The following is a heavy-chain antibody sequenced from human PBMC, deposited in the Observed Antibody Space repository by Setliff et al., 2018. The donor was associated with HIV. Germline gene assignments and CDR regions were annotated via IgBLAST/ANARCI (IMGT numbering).Heavy chain of an antibody. Sequence: PSETLSLTCTVPGGSIKYGDYYWTWIRQSPGKGLEWIGYIHYSGSTDYNPSLKSRSSISINKSKKQFFLRLNSVPAADTAVYYCARGTGAQYGYYFDYWGQGTLVTVSS. CDR3: ARGTGAQYGYYFDY. D-gene: IGHD4-17*01. J-gene: IGHJ4*02. V-gene: IGHV4-31*03. CDR1: GGSIKYGDYY. CDR2: IHYSGST.